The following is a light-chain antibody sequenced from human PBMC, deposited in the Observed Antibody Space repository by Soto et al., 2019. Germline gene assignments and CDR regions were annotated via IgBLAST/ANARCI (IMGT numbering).Light chain of an antibody. CDR2: WAS. J-gene: IGKJ1*01. CDR1: QSVLSRSNNKNY. V-gene: IGKV4-1*01. CDR3: QQYYSTPPWT. Sequence: DIVMTQSPDSLAVSLGERATINCKSSQSVLSRSNNKNYLVWYQQKPGHPPKLLIYWASTRESGVPDRFSGSGSGTDFTLTIRSLQVEDVAVYYCQQYYSTPPWTFGQGTKVEIK.